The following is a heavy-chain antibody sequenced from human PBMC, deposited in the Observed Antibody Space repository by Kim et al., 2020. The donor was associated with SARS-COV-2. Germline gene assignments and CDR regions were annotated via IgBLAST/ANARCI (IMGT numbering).Heavy chain of an antibody. CDR1: GFTFGNYW. D-gene: IGHD3-22*01. J-gene: IGHJ5*02. CDR2: ISGDGTEI. Sequence: GGSLRLSCATSGFTFGNYWMHWVRQAPGKGLVWVSRISGDGTEITYADSMKGRFTVSRDSAKDTLYLQMNSLTAEDTAVYFCVMGGKWLTSSWGQGTPVTVSS. CDR3: VMGGKWLTSS. V-gene: IGHV3-74*03.